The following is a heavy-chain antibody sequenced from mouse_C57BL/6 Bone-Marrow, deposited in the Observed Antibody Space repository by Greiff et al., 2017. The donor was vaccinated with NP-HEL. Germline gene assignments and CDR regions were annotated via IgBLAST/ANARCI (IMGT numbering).Heavy chain of an antibody. Sequence: EVQLQQSGPELVKPGASVKISCKASGYTFTDYYMNWVKQSHGKSLEWIGDINPNNGGTSYNQKFKGKATLTVDKSSSTAYMELRSLTSEDSAVYYCAIYGSSLRWYFDVWGTGTTVTVSS. D-gene: IGHD1-1*01. J-gene: IGHJ1*03. CDR2: INPNNGGT. CDR1: GYTFTDYY. CDR3: AIYGSSLRWYFDV. V-gene: IGHV1-26*01.